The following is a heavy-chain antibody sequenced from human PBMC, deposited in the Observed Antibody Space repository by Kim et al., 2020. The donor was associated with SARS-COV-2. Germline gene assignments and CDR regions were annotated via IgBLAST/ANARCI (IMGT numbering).Heavy chain of an antibody. CDR3: AREISNDILTGYYNDGGWDYFDY. V-gene: IGHV4-31*03. D-gene: IGHD3-9*01. CDR2: IYYSGST. CDR1: GGSISSGGYY. J-gene: IGHJ4*02. Sequence: SETLSLTCTVSGGSISSGGYYWSWIRQHPGKGLEWIGYIYYSGSTYYNPSLKSRVTISVDTSKNQFSLKLSSVTAADTAVYYCAREISNDILTGYYNDGGWDYFDYWGQGTLVTVSS.